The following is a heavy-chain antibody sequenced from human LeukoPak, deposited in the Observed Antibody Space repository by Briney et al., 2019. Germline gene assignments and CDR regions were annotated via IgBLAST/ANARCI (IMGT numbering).Heavy chain of an antibody. CDR3: AKGAHASYYYYMDV. CDR2: IRYDGSNK. CDR1: GFTFSSYG. Sequence: GGSLRLSCAAFGFTFSSYGMHWVRQAPGKGLEWVAFIRYDGSNKYYADSVKGRFTISRDNSKNTLYLQMNSLRAEDTAVYYCAKGAHASYYYYMDVWGKGTTVTVSS. J-gene: IGHJ6*03. V-gene: IGHV3-30*02.